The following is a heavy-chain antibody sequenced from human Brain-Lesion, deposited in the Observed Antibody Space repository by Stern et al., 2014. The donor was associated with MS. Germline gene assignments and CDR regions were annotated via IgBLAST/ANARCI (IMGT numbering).Heavy chain of an antibody. J-gene: IGHJ5*02. CDR2: IYYSGNT. Sequence: VQLEESGPGLVKPSETLSLTCTVAGGSVSSTSYAWAWIRQPPGKGLEWIGTIYYSGNTYYRPSLKSRLTISLDTSKNQFSLPLRSVTAADTAVYYCAGEEDIRYCSGGSCTGNWFDPWGQGTLVTVSS. V-gene: IGHV4-39*01. D-gene: IGHD2-15*01. CDR1: GGSVSSTSYA. CDR3: AGEEDIRYCSGGSCTGNWFDP.